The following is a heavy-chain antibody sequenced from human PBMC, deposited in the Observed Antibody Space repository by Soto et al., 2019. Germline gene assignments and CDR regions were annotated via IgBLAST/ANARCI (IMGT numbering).Heavy chain of an antibody. CDR2: ISSSSSYI. Sequence: EVQLVESGGGLVKPGGSLRLSCAASGFTFSSYSMNWVRQAPGKGLEWVTSISSSSSYIYYADSVKGRFTISRDNAKNSLYLQMHSLRAEDTSVYYCARGRGAAGTDSVQCDGVDLWSEGSTVTVSP. D-gene: IGHD6-13*01. V-gene: IGHV3-21*01. J-gene: IGHJ6*04. CDR3: ARGRGAAGTDSVQCDGVDL. CDR1: GFTFSSYS.